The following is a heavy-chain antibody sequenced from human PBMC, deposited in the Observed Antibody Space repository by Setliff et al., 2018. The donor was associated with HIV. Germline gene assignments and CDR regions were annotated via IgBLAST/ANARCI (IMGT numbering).Heavy chain of an antibody. CDR3: ARKHLANVFDY. CDR2: IYYNGRP. V-gene: IGHV4-59*01. Sequence: SETLSLTCTLSGGSISTYYWGWIRQPPGKGLEWIGYIYYNGRPNYNPSLKSRVTMSVDTSNNQFSLRLSSVTAADTAVYYCARKHLANVFDYWGQGMLVTVSS. CDR1: GGSISTYY. J-gene: IGHJ4*02. D-gene: IGHD5-12*01.